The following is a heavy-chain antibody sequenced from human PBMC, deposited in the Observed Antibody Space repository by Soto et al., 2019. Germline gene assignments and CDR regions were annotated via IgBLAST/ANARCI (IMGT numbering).Heavy chain of an antibody. CDR3: ARDLSGPGISDL. D-gene: IGHD3-3*01. CDR1: GGAFSSQT. Sequence: QVQLVQSGAEVKKPGSSVKVSCKASGGAFSSQTFSWVRQAPGQGLEWMGRIIPIVDTPNYAQKFQGRVTISADKSTSTAYMELSSLRSVDMAVYYCARDLSGPGISDLWGQGTMVTVS. CDR2: IIPIVDTP. J-gene: IGHJ3*01. V-gene: IGHV1-69*08.